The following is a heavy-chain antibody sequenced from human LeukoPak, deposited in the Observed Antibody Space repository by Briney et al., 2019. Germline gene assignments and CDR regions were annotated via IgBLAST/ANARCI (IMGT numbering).Heavy chain of an antibody. Sequence: GGSLRLSCAASGFTFSSYSMNWVRQAPGKGLEWVSSISSGSGYIYYADSVKGRFTISRDNSRDTLYLQMNSLRAEDTAVYYCAKGSRPTGDYWGQGTLVTVSS. D-gene: IGHD3-10*01. CDR2: ISSGSGYI. CDR1: GFTFSSYS. V-gene: IGHV3-21*04. J-gene: IGHJ4*02. CDR3: AKGSRPTGDY.